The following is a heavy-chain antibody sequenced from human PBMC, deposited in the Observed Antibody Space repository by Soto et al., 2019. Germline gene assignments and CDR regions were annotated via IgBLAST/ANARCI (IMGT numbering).Heavy chain of an antibody. D-gene: IGHD3-16*01. J-gene: IGHJ3*02. Sequence: EVPLVESGGGVIQPGGSLTLTCAASGVTVNTNYMSWVRQSPGKGLEWVSLFESGGSIYYADSVKGRFTISRDNFKNTLYLQMNSLRVEDTAVYFCASTAVWKNAFDIWGQGTLVSVSS. CDR3: ASTAVWKNAFDI. V-gene: IGHV3-53*01. CDR1: GVTVNTNY. CDR2: FESGGSI.